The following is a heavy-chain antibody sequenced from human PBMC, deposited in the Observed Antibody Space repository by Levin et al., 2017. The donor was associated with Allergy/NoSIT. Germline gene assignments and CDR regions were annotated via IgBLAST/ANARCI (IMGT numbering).Heavy chain of an antibody. D-gene: IGHD2-8*02. CDR1: GFTFSSYA. Sequence: GESLKISCAASGFTFSSYAMSWVRQAPGKGLEWVSAISGSGGSTYYADSVKGRFTISRDNSKNTLYLQMNSLRAEDTAVYYCAKDLGVLVVYAIGAFDIWGQGTMVTVSS. V-gene: IGHV3-23*01. CDR3: AKDLGVLVVYAIGAFDI. J-gene: IGHJ3*02. CDR2: ISGSGGST.